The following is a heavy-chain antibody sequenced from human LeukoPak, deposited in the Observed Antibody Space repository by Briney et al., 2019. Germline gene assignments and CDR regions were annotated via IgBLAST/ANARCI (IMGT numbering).Heavy chain of an antibody. V-gene: IGHV3-30*09. CDR2: MSWDGSSI. Sequence: GGSLRLSCAASGFTLSPYTMHWVHRAPGKGLQGVALMSWDGSSIQYGDSVKGRFAISRDNSKNTLYLQMNSLRPEDTAVYYCARDGKGGATDGFDIWGQGTMVTVSS. CDR1: GFTLSPYT. J-gene: IGHJ3*02. D-gene: IGHD1-26*01. CDR3: ARDGKGGATDGFDI.